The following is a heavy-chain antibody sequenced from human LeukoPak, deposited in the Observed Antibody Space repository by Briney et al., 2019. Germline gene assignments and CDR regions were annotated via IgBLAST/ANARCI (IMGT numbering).Heavy chain of an antibody. V-gene: IGHV3-30*18. CDR2: ISYDGSNK. CDR3: AKVCERWLQSDAFDI. Sequence: GGSLRLSCAASGFTFSSYGMHWVRQAPGKGLEWVAVISYDGSNKYYADSVRGRFTISRDNSKNTLYLQMNSLRAEDTAVYYCAKVCERWLQSDAFDIWGQGTMVTVSS. J-gene: IGHJ3*02. CDR1: GFTFSSYG. D-gene: IGHD5-24*01.